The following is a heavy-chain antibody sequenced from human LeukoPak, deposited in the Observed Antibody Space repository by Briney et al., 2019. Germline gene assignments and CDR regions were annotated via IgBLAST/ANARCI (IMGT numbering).Heavy chain of an antibody. J-gene: IGHJ4*02. D-gene: IGHD3-10*01. CDR1: GYSISSGYY. Sequence: PSETLSLTCTVSGYSISSGYYWGWIRQPPGKGLEWIGSIYHSGSTYYNPSLKSRVTISVDTSKDQFSLKLSSVTAADTAVYHCARGVLVRGVIVFDYWGQGTLVTVSS. CDR3: ARGVLVRGVIVFDY. CDR2: IYHSGST. V-gene: IGHV4-38-2*02.